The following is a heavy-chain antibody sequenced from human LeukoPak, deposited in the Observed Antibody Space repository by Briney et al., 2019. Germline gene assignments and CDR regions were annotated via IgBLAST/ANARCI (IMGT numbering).Heavy chain of an antibody. J-gene: IGHJ4*02. CDR2: IYTSGST. CDR3: AREEVAAAGTYIDY. V-gene: IGHV4-4*07. D-gene: IGHD6-13*01. CDR1: GGSISSYY. Sequence: PSETLSLTCTVSGGSISSYYWSWIRQPAGKGLEWIGRIYTSGSTNYNPSLKSQVTMSVDTSKNQFSLKLSSVTAADTAVYYCAREEVAAAGTYIDYWGQGTLVTVSS.